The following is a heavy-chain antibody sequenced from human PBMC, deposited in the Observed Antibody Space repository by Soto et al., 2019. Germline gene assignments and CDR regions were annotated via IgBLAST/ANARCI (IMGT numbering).Heavy chain of an antibody. CDR1: GFTFSNAW. J-gene: IGHJ6*02. Sequence: GGSLRLSCAASGFTFSNAWMNWVRQAPGKGLEWVGRIKSKTDGGTTDYAAPVKGRFTISRDDSKITLYLQMNSLKTEDTAVYYCTTDAWGGYDSEGYYYGMDVWGQGTTVTVSS. V-gene: IGHV3-15*07. CDR2: IKSKTDGGTT. CDR3: TTDAWGGYDSEGYYYGMDV. D-gene: IGHD5-12*01.